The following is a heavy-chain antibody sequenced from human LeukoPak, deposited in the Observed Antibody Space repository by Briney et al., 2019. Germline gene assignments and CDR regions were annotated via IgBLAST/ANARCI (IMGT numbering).Heavy chain of an antibody. CDR2: VTANGGGT. V-gene: IGHV3-43*02. CDR1: GFTFDDYA. J-gene: IGHJ3*02. D-gene: IGHD1-14*01. Sequence: GSSLRLSCAASGFTFDDYAMHWVRQAPGKGPEWVSYVTANGGGTYYADSVKGRFVISRDNSKNSLYLQMNILRPEDTALYYCAKILNPHAFDIWGQGTMVTVSS. CDR3: AKILNPHAFDI.